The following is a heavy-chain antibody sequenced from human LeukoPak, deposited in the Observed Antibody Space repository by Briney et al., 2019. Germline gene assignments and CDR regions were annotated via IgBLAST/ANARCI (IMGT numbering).Heavy chain of an antibody. V-gene: IGHV3-23*01. Sequence: GGSLRLSCAASGFTFSNAWMSWVRQAPGKGLEWVSAISGSGGSTYYADSVKGRFTISRDNSKNTLYLQMNSLRAEDTAVYYCAKRYDSSGAAFDYWGQGTLVTVSS. D-gene: IGHD3-22*01. CDR3: AKRYDSSGAAFDY. J-gene: IGHJ4*02. CDR1: GFTFSNAW. CDR2: ISGSGGST.